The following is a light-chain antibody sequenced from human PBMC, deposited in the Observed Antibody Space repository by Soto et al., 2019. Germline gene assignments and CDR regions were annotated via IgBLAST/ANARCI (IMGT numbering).Light chain of an antibody. J-gene: IGKJ4*02. CDR2: AAS. V-gene: IGKV1-39*01. CDR1: QSISSY. CDR3: QQSYSTPPYT. Sequence: DIQMTQSPSSLSASVGDRVTITCRASQSISSYLNWYQQKPGKAPKLLIYAASSLQSGVPSRFSGSGSGTDFTLIISSLQPEDFATYYCQQSYSTPPYTFGGGTKVEIK.